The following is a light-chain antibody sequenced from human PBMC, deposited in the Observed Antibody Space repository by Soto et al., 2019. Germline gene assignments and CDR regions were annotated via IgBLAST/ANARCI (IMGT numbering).Light chain of an antibody. CDR3: QQYNTLSGT. CDR1: QTISIW. V-gene: IGKV1-5*01. CDR2: DAS. Sequence: DIQMTQSPSTLSASVGDRVTITCRARQTISIWLAWYQQKPGKAPKLLIYDASTLESGVPSRFSGSGFGTEFSLTISSLQPDDFASYYCQQYNTLSGTFGQGTKV. J-gene: IGKJ1*01.